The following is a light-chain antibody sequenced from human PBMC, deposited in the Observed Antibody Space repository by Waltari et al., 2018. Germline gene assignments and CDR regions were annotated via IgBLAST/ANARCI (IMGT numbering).Light chain of an antibody. J-gene: IGLJ2*01. Sequence: QSALTQPPSASGSLGQSVTISCTGTSRDVGASNYVSWYQQNPGKAPKLMIFEVSKRPSGVPDRFSDSRSGNTASLTVSGLQAEDEADYYCSSDAGSNNYVILGGGTKLTVL. CDR2: EVS. CDR3: SSDAGSNNYVI. CDR1: SRDVGASNY. V-gene: IGLV2-8*01.